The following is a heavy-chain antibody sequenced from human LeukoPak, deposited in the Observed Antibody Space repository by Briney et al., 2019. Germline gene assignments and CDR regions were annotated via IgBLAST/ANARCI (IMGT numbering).Heavy chain of an antibody. CDR3: ARPYYYDSSGYFHS. CDR1: GFTFSDYY. D-gene: IGHD3-22*01. J-gene: IGHJ5*02. CDR2: ISSSGSTI. Sequence: GGSLRLSCAASGFTFSDYYMSWIRQAPGKGLEWVSYISSSGSTINYADSVKGRFTISRDNAKNSLYLQMNSLRDEDTAVYYCARPYYYDSSGYFHSWGQGTLATVSS. V-gene: IGHV3-11*01.